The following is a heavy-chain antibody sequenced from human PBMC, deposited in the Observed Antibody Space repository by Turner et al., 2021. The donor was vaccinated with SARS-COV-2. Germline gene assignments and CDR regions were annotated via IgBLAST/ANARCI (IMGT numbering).Heavy chain of an antibody. J-gene: IGHJ3*02. CDR2: IYPSDSDT. CDR1: GYSFPSYW. D-gene: IGHD6-19*01. CDR3: ARMGQWLPGFDI. Sequence: EVQLVQYGAEVKKPGESLQISWKGSGYSFPSYWTGWVRHMPGKGLEWMGGIYPSDSDTRYSPAVQGQVRISADQSNSTAYLEWSSLKASDTAMYYCARMGQWLPGFDIWGQGTMVTVSS. V-gene: IGHV5-51*03.